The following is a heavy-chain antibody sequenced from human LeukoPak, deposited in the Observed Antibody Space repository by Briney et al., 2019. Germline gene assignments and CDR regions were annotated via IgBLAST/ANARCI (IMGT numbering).Heavy chain of an antibody. CDR3: ARRLVEWIQLWSYFDY. CDR2: IYYSGST. Sequence: SETLSLTCTVSGGSISSSSYYWGWIRQPPGKGLEWIGSIYYSGSTNYNPSLKSRVTISVDTSKNQFSLKLSSVTAADTAVYYCARRLVEWIQLWSYFDYWGQGTLVTVSS. J-gene: IGHJ4*02. CDR1: GGSISSSSYY. D-gene: IGHD5-18*01. V-gene: IGHV4-39*07.